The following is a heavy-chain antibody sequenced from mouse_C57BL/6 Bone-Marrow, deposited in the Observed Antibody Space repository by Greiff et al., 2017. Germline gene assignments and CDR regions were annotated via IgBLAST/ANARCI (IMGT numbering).Heavy chain of an antibody. CDR3: ARRDDGYFDV. CDR1: GYTFTNYW. V-gene: IGHV1-63*01. CDR2: IYPGGGYT. J-gene: IGHJ1*03. D-gene: IGHD2-3*01. Sequence: VQLQQSGAELVRPGTSVKMSCKASGYTFTNYWIGWAKQRPGHGLEWIGDIYPGGGYTNYNGKFKGKATLTADKSSSTAYMQFSSLTSEDSAIYYCARRDDGYFDVWGTGTTVTVSS.